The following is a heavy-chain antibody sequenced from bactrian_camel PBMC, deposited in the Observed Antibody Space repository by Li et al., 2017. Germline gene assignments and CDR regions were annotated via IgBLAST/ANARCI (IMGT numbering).Heavy chain of an antibody. D-gene: IGHD3*01. CDR2: IGSSGRS. CDR3: ATWAVYRAIAYPSRAFAD. V-gene: IGHV3S67*01. J-gene: IGHJ4*01. Sequence: DVQLVESGGGSVQTGGSLRLSCAPSGLSVSDFSMAWFRQVPGKEREGVAGIGSSGRSYYADAVKGRFTSSRDNAKNTLYLQMNSLKAEDTAVYYCATWAVYRAIAYPSRAFADWGQGTQVTVS. CDR1: GLSVSDFS.